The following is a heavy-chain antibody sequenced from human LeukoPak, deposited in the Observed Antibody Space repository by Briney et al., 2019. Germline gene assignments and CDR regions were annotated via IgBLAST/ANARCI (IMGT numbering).Heavy chain of an antibody. V-gene: IGHV4-4*07. CDR2: IYTSGST. CDR3: ARFPYDFWSGYSGPYYYYMDV. D-gene: IGHD3-3*01. CDR1: GGSISSYY. J-gene: IGHJ6*03. Sequence: SETLSLTCTVSGGSISSYYWSWIRQPAGKGLEWIGRIYTSGSTNYNPSLKSRVTISVDTSKNQFSLKLSSVTAADTAVYYCARFPYDFWSGYSGPYYYYMDVWGKGTTVTVSS.